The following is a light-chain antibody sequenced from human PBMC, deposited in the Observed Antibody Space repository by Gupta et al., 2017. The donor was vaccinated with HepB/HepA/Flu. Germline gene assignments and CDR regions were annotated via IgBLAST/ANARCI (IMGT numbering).Light chain of an antibody. CDR3: QQRSNWPKT. V-gene: IGKV3-11*01. J-gene: IGKJ1*01. Sequence: EIVLTQSPATLSLSPGERATLSCRASQYVSSYLAWYQQKPGRAPRLLIYDASNRATGIPARFSGSGSGTDFTLTISSLEPEDFAVYYCQQRSNWPKTFGQGTRVEIK. CDR1: QYVSSY. CDR2: DAS.